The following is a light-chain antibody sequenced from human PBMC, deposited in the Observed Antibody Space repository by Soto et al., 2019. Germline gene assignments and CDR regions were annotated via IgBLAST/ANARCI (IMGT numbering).Light chain of an antibody. CDR1: SSDVGGYGY. V-gene: IGLV2-8*01. J-gene: IGLJ1*01. Sequence: QSALTQPPSASGSPGQSVTISCTGTSSDVGGYGYVSWYQQYPGKAPRLMIYEVSKRPSGVPDRFSGSKSGNTASLTVSGLQAEDEADYYCSSYAGTNRVFGTGTKLTVL. CDR2: EVS. CDR3: SSYAGTNRV.